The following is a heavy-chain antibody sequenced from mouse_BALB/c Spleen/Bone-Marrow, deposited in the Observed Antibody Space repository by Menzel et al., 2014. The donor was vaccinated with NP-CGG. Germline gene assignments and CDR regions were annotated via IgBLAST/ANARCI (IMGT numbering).Heavy chain of an antibody. D-gene: IGHD3-1*01. CDR2: IYLGSGST. V-gene: IGHV1-55*01. Sequence: QVQLQQPGAELVKPGTSVKLSCKASGYNFTSYWINWVKLRPGQGLEWIGDIYLGSGSTNYNEKFKSKATLTVDTSSSTAYMQLSSLASEDSALYYCARFSQLGLLAYWGQGTLVTVSA. J-gene: IGHJ3*01. CDR1: GYNFTSYW. CDR3: ARFSQLGLLAY.